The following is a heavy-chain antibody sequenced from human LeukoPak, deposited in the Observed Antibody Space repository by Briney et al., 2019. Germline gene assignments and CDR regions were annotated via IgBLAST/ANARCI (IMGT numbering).Heavy chain of an antibody. Sequence: VASVKVSCKASGYTFTSYGISWVRQAPGQGLEWMGWISTYNGNTNYAQKLQGRVTMTTDTSTSTAYMELRSLKSDDTAVYYCARTNPVYGDYDYWGQGTLVTVSS. CDR2: ISTYNGNT. D-gene: IGHD4-17*01. CDR1: GYTFTSYG. V-gene: IGHV1-18*01. CDR3: ARTNPVYGDYDY. J-gene: IGHJ4*02.